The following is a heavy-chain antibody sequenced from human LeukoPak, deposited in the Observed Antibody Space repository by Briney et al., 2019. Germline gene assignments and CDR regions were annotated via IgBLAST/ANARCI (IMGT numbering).Heavy chain of an antibody. CDR1: GFTFSTYA. D-gene: IGHD3-22*01. CDR3: AKDVGITMIVVVTYYFDY. J-gene: IGHJ4*02. Sequence: GGSLRLSCAASGFTFSTYAMSWVRRTPGKGLEWVSAITGGGGSTYYADSVKGRFTISRDNSKNTLYLQMNSLRAEDTAVYYCAKDVGITMIVVVTYYFDYWGQGTLVTVSS. V-gene: IGHV3-23*01. CDR2: ITGGGGST.